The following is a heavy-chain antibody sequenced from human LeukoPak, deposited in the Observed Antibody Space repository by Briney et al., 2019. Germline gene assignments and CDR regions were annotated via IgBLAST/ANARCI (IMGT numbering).Heavy chain of an antibody. CDR3: ARDSHYYDSSGSTPYLYFDY. V-gene: IGHV1-18*01. CDR1: GYTFTSYG. CDR2: ISAYNGNT. J-gene: IGHJ4*02. Sequence: ASVKVSFKASGYTFTSYGISWVRQAPGQGLEWMGWISAYNGNTNYAQKLQGRVTMTTDTSTSTAYMELRSLRSDDTAVYYCARDSHYYDSSGSTPYLYFDYWGQGTLVTVSS. D-gene: IGHD3-22*01.